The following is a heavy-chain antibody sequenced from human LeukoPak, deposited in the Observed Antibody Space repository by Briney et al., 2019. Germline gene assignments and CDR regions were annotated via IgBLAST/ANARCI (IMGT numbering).Heavy chain of an antibody. V-gene: IGHV3-23*01. Sequence: GGSLRLSCAAPGFTFANYAMSWVRQAPGKGLDWVSTISGSGGSTYYADSVKGRFTISRDNSKNTLYLQMNSLRAEDTALYYCAKDYSDSSGYYAYDAFDVGGPGTMVTVSS. J-gene: IGHJ3*01. D-gene: IGHD3-22*01. CDR2: ISGSGGST. CDR1: GFTFANYA. CDR3: AKDYSDSSGYYAYDAFDV.